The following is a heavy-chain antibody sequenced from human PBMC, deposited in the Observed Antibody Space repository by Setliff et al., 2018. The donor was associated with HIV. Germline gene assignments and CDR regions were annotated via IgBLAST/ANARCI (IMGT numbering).Heavy chain of an antibody. V-gene: IGHV3-48*04. CDR3: AREIRAGNYPPYSYYFYMDV. Sequence: GGSLRLSCAASGFSFSSYTMNWVRQAPGKGLEWVSYISSSSTTVYYADSVKGRFTISRDNAKNSLLLQMNSLRAEDTAVYHCAREIRAGNYPPYSYYFYMDVWGKGTTVTVSS. CDR1: GFSFSSYT. D-gene: IGHD4-4*01. J-gene: IGHJ6*03. CDR2: ISSSSTTV.